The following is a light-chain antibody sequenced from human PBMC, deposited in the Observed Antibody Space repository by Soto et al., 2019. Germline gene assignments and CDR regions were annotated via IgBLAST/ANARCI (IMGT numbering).Light chain of an antibody. J-gene: IGKJ1*01. CDR1: QSVGRY. CDR3: VQRSVWPWT. V-gene: IGKV3-11*01. Sequence: EIVLTQSPATLSLSPGERGTLSRRASQSVGRYLAWYQHKPGQAPRLLIYDTSNRAPGTPGRFGGSGSGTDFTLTISSLEPEDFAVYYCVQRSVWPWTVGQGTKVEV. CDR2: DTS.